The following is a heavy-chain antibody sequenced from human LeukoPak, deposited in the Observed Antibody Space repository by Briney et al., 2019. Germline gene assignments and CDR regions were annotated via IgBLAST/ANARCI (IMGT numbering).Heavy chain of an antibody. D-gene: IGHD5-12*01. CDR2: INPNSGGT. CDR1: GYTFTGYY. V-gene: IGHV1-2*02. CDR3: AFLYSGYSPQVVGWFDP. J-gene: IGHJ5*02. Sequence: GASVKVSCKASGYTFTGYYMHWVRQAPGQGLEWMGWINPNSGGTNYAQKFQGRVTMTRDTSISTAYMELSRLRSDDTAVYYCAFLYSGYSPQVVGWFDPWGQGTLVTVSS.